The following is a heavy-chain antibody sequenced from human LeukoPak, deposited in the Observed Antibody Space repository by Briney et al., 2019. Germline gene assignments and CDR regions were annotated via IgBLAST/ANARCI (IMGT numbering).Heavy chain of an antibody. V-gene: IGHV4-59*01. CDR1: GGSISSYY. CDR3: ARVQSSGFYYYYYMDV. Sequence: SETLSLTCTVSGGSISSYYWSWIRQPPGKGLEWIGYIYYSGSTNYNPSLKSRVTISVDTSTSQFSLKLSSVTAADTAVYFCARVQSSGFYYYYYMDVWGKGTTVTISS. CDR2: IYYSGST. J-gene: IGHJ6*03. D-gene: IGHD6-25*01.